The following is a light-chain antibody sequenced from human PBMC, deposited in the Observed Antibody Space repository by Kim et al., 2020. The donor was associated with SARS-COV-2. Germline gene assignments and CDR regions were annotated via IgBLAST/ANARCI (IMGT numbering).Light chain of an antibody. J-gene: IGLJ3*02. CDR1: ITNIETNV. CDR2: SND. CDR3: AAWDDSLNGSV. Sequence: GTRLTAYGSGRITNIETNVVNWYQQLPGTAPKLLIYSNDYRPSGVPDRFSGSKSGTSASLDISGLQSEDEADYYCAAWDDSLNGSVFGGGTQLTVL. V-gene: IGLV1-44*01.